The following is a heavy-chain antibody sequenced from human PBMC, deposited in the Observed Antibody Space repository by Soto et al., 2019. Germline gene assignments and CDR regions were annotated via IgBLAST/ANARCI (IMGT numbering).Heavy chain of an antibody. Sequence: QVQLVESGGGVVQPGRSLRLSCAASGFTFSSYAMHWVRQAPGKGLEWVAVISYDGSNKYYADSVKGRFTISRDNSKNTLYLQMNSLRAEDTAVYYCARDIQYYDFWSGYSLGGTYYYGMDVWGQGTTVTVSS. CDR1: GFTFSSYA. CDR3: ARDIQYYDFWSGYSLGGTYYYGMDV. CDR2: ISYDGSNK. J-gene: IGHJ6*02. D-gene: IGHD3-3*01. V-gene: IGHV3-30-3*01.